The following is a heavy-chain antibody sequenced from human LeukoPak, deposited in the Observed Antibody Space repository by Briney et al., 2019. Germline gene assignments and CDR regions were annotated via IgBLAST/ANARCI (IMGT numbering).Heavy chain of an antibody. Sequence: ASVKVSCKASGYTFTNFYMHWVRQAPGQGLEWMGILNPYDGSTTSAQKFQGRVTMTRDMSTSTVYMALSSLRSEDTAVFYCARSQWDLRVYFDYWGQGTLVTVSS. CDR1: GYTFTNFY. CDR2: LNPYDGST. V-gene: IGHV1-46*01. D-gene: IGHD1-26*01. CDR3: ARSQWDLRVYFDY. J-gene: IGHJ4*02.